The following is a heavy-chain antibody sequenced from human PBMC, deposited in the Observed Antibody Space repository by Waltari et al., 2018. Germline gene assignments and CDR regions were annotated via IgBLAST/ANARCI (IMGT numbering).Heavy chain of an antibody. V-gene: IGHV3-49*04. J-gene: IGHJ5*02. CDR2: IRSKAYGETT. Sequence: DVQLAESGGGLVQPGRSLRVSCPTSGFTFVDYSMNWVRQAPGQGLEWVGVIRSKAYGETTEYAATVRGRFTISRDDSKSSAYLQMNSLKTEDTAIYFCARDLMYGEHPLFDRWGQGTLVTVSS. CDR1: GFTFVDYS. D-gene: IGHD4-17*01. CDR3: ARDLMYGEHPLFDR.